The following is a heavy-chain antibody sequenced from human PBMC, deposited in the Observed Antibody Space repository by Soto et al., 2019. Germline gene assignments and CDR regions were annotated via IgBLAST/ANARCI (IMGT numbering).Heavy chain of an antibody. CDR1: GDSISTYY. CDR3: ARGFGSSWYYFDY. Sequence: SETLSLTCTVSGDSISTYYWSWIRQPPGKGLEWIGYIYYSGSTNYNPSLKSRVTISLDTSKNQFSLMLNSVTAADTAVYYCARGFGSSWYYFDYWGLGTLVTVS. CDR2: IYYSGST. J-gene: IGHJ4*02. V-gene: IGHV4-59*01. D-gene: IGHD6-13*01.